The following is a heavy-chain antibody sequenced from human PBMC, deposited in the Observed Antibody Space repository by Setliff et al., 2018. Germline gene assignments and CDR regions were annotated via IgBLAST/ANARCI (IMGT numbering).Heavy chain of an antibody. Sequence: PSETLSLTCTVSGGSISGSSYYWGWIRQPPGKGLEWIGSIYYSGSTYYNPSLKSRVTISVDTSKNQFSLRLSSVTAADTAIYYCARDRLRGWFDPWGQGTLVTVSS. CDR1: GGSISGSSYY. D-gene: IGHD2-21*02. J-gene: IGHJ5*02. CDR3: ARDRLRGWFDP. V-gene: IGHV4-39*02. CDR2: IYYSGST.